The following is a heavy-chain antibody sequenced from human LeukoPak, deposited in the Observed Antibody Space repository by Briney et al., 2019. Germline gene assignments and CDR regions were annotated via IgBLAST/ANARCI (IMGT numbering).Heavy chain of an antibody. Sequence: GGSLRLSCAASGFTFSSYAMSWVRQAPGKGLEWVSAISCSGGSTYYADSVKGRFTISRDNSKNTLYLQMNSLRAEDTAVYYCANLDYYDYVWGSYRDAFDIWGQGTMVTVSS. CDR1: GFTFSSYA. J-gene: IGHJ3*02. CDR3: ANLDYYDYVWGSYRDAFDI. D-gene: IGHD3-16*02. V-gene: IGHV3-23*01. CDR2: ISCSGGST.